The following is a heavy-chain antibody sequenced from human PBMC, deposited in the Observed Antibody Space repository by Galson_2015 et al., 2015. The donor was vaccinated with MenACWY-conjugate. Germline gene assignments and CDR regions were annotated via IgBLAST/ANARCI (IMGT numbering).Heavy chain of an antibody. CDR1: GFTFSSYT. CDR2: ITSSSSYI. J-gene: IGHJ4*02. Sequence: SLRLSCAASGFTFSSYTMNWVRQAPGKGLEWVSSITSSSSYIYFADSVKGRFTISRDNAKNSLYLQMNSLRAEDTAVYYCARDLEVGATGEFGYWGQGTLVTASS. V-gene: IGHV3-21*01. CDR3: ARDLEVGATGEFGY. D-gene: IGHD4/OR15-4a*01.